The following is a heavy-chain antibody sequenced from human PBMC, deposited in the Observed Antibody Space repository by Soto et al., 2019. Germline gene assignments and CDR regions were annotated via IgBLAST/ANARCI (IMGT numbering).Heavy chain of an antibody. V-gene: IGHV3-7*03. CDR2: TKEDGSEK. CDR1: GFTFSNSW. CDR3: TRKRFGMDV. J-gene: IGHJ6*02. Sequence: PGGSLRLSCAASGFTFSNSWMSWVRQAPGKGLEWVANTKEDGSEKDYVDPVKGRFTITRDNAKNSLYLQMNTLRAEDTAVYFCTRKRFGMDVWGQGTTVTVSS.